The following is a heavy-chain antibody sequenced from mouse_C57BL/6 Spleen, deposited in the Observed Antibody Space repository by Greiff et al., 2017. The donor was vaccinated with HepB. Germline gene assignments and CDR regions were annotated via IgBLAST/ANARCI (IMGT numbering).Heavy chain of an antibody. CDR2: IRSKSNNYAT. Sequence: DVQLVESGGGLVQPKGSLKLSCAASGFSFNTYAMNWVRQAPGKGLEWVARIRSKSNNYATYYADSVKDRFTISRDDSESMLYLQMNNLKTEDTAMYYCVRDPGFYYFDYWGQGTTLTVSS. CDR3: VRDPGFYYFDY. J-gene: IGHJ2*01. V-gene: IGHV10-1*01. CDR1: GFSFNTYA. D-gene: IGHD3-1*01.